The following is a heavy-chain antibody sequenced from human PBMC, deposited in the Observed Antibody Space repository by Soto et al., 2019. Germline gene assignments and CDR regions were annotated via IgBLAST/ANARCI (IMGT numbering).Heavy chain of an antibody. CDR1: GFSFITYA. D-gene: IGHD4-4*01. V-gene: IGHV3-23*01. CDR3: AKEPYTNYAYNWFDP. CDR2: ISGSGDST. Sequence: GGSLRLSCAASGFSFITYAMSWVRQAPGKGLEWVSAISGSGDSTSYADSAKGRFTISRDNSKNTLYLQMNSLRAEDTAVYYCAKEPYTNYAYNWFDPWGQGTLVTVS. J-gene: IGHJ5*02.